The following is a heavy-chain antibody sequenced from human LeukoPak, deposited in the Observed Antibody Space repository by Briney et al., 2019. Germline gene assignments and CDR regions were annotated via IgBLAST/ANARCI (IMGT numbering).Heavy chain of an antibody. CDR3: ARVLWHCSGGSCYSHAFDI. CDR2: INPNSGGT. CDR1: GYTFTGYY. Sequence: GASVKVSCKASGYTFTGYYMHWVRQAPGQGLEWMGWINPNSGGTNYAQKFQGRVTTTRDTSISTAYMELSRLRSDDTAVYYCARVLWHCSGGSCYSHAFDIWGQGTMVTVSS. D-gene: IGHD2-15*01. J-gene: IGHJ3*02. V-gene: IGHV1-2*02.